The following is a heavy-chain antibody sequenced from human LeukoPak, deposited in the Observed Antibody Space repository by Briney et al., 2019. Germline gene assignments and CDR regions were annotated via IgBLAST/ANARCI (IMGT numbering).Heavy chain of an antibody. CDR1: GGTFNSYA. D-gene: IGHD3-10*01. CDR3: ARGGFGELLSDYYYMDV. J-gene: IGHJ6*03. Sequence: SVKVSCKASGGTFNSYAINWVRQAPGQGLEWMGGIIPMFDTAKYAQKFQGRVTITADESTSTAYMELSSLRSEDTAVYYCARGGFGELLSDYYYMDVWGKGTTVTISS. CDR2: IIPMFDTA. V-gene: IGHV1-69*13.